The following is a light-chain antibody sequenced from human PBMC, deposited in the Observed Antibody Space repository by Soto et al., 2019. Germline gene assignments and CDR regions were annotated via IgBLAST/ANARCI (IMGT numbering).Light chain of an antibody. CDR2: DVS. CDR3: TSYTSSISYV. CDR1: SSDVGGYNY. V-gene: IGLV2-14*01. Sequence: QSVLTQPASVSGSPGQAITLSRTGTSSDVGGYNYVSWYQQHPGKAPKLMLYDVSNRPSGVSNRFSGSKSGNTASLTISGLQAEDEADYYCTSYTSSISYVFGTGTKVTVL. J-gene: IGLJ1*01.